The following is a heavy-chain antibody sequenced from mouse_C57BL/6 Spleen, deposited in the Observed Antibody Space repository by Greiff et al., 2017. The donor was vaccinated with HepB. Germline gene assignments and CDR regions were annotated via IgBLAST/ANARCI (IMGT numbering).Heavy chain of an antibody. CDR1: GYTFTDYN. V-gene: IGHV1-18*01. Sequence: VQLQQSGPELVKPGASVKIPCKASGYTFTDYNMDWVKQSHGKSLEWIGDINPNNGGTIYNQKFKGKATLTVDKSSSTAYMELRSLTSEDTAVYYCARSASDGYYSYYFDYWGQGTTLTVSS. CDR3: ARSASDGYYSYYFDY. CDR2: INPNNGGT. J-gene: IGHJ2*01. D-gene: IGHD2-3*01.